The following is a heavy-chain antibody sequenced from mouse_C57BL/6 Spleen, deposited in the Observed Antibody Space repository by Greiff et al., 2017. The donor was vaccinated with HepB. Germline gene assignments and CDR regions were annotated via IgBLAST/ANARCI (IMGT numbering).Heavy chain of an antibody. CDR1: GYTFTDYE. CDR3: TRGYYYSWYFDV. Sequence: QVQLKQSGAELVRPGASVTLSCKASGYTFTDYEMHWVKQTPVHGLEWIGAIDPETGGTAYNQKFKGKAILTADKSSSTAYMELRSLTSEDSAVYYCTRGYYYSWYFDVWGTGTTVTVSA. V-gene: IGHV1-15*01. D-gene: IGHD1-1*01. J-gene: IGHJ1*03. CDR2: IDPETGGT.